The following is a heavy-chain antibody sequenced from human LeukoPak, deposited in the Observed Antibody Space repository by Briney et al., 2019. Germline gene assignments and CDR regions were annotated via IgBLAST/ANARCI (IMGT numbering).Heavy chain of an antibody. CDR1: GFTFSSYA. D-gene: IGHD4-17*01. CDR2: ISSNGGST. Sequence: GGSLRLSCAASGFTFSSYAMHWVRQAPGKGLEYVSAISSNGGSTYYANSVKGRFTISRDNSKNTLYLQMGSLRAEDMAVYYCARLDGDYRDFDYWGQGTLVTVSS. V-gene: IGHV3-64*01. CDR3: ARLDGDYRDFDY. J-gene: IGHJ4*02.